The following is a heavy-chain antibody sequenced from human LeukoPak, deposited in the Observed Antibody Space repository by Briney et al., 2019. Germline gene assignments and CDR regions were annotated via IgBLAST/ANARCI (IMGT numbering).Heavy chain of an antibody. D-gene: IGHD1-26*01. CDR2: ISGSVGGT. J-gene: IGHJ4*02. CDR3: AKVPLRRSGSYFDY. V-gene: IGHV3-23*01. CDR1: GFTPCSDA. Sequence: VGCLRLSSAASGFTPCSDAMSWGRQAPGKGLGCVSAISGSVGGTYSADSVKVRFPISRDNSKNTLSLHLNSLRAQAPPVYYFAKVPLRRSGSYFDYWGQGTLVTVSS.